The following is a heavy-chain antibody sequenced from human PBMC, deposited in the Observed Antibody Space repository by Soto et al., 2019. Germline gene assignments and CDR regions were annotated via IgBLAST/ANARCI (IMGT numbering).Heavy chain of an antibody. J-gene: IGHJ4*02. D-gene: IGHD2-15*01. V-gene: IGHV1-18*01. CDR2: ISAYNGNT. CDR3: ARDLRKYCSGGSCYSALDY. CDR1: GYTFTSYG. Sequence: ASVKVSCKASGYTFTSYGISWVRQAPGQGLEWMGWISAYNGNTNYAQKLQGRATMTTDTSTSTAYMELRSLRSDDTAVYYCARDLRKYCSGGSCYSALDYWGQGTLVTVSS.